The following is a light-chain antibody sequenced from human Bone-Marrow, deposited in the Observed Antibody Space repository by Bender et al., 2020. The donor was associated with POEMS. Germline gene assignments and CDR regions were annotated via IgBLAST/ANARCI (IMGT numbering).Light chain of an antibody. CDR1: SSDVGAYNY. CDR2: DVT. Sequence: QSALTQPASVSASPGQSVTISCTGTSSDVGAYNYVSWYQQHPGKAPKLIIYDVTNRPSGISNRFSGSKSGNTASLAITWLQAEDEGDYYCQSYDNSLGGWVFGGGTKLTVL. CDR3: QSYDNSLGGWV. J-gene: IGLJ3*02. V-gene: IGLV2-14*03.